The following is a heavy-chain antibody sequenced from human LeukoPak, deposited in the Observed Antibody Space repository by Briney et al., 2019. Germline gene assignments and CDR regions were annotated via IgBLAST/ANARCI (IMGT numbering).Heavy chain of an antibody. CDR1: GFTFSSYS. CDR2: ISYDGSNK. V-gene: IGHV3-30*03. D-gene: IGHD6-19*01. J-gene: IGHJ4*02. Sequence: SGGSLRLSCAASGFTFSSYSMNWVRQAPGKGLEWVAVISYDGSNKYYADSVKGRFAISRDNSKNTLYLQMNSLRAEDTAVYYCARALRNIAVAGTGFDYWGQGTLVTVSS. CDR3: ARALRNIAVAGTGFDY.